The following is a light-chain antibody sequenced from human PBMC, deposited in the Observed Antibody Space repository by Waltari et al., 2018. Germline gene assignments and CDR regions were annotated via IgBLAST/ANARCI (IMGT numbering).Light chain of an antibody. J-gene: IGLJ1*01. V-gene: IGLV1-36*01. CDR3: ATWDDSLNAYV. Sequence: QSVLTQPHPVSGATRPRVTIPSPGSSPNPENNALNLYQHLPGRAPKLLIRYDNLLPSGVSARFSASKSGTSASLAISGLQSDDEADYYCATWDDSLNAYVFGSGTKVTVV. CDR2: YDN. CDR1: SPNPENNA.